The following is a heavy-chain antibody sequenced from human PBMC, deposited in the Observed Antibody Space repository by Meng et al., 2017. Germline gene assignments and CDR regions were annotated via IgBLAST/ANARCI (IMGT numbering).Heavy chain of an antibody. V-gene: IGHV3-21*01. CDR1: GFTFSSYW. J-gene: IGHJ4*02. D-gene: IGHD2-2*01. Sequence: GESLKISCAASGFTFSSYWMSWVRQAPGKGLEWVSSISSSSSYIYYADSVKGRFTISRDNAKNSLYLQMNSLRAEDTAVYYCAREFNLVVPAAGYWGQGTLVTVSS. CDR3: AREFNLVVPAAGY. CDR2: ISSSSSYI.